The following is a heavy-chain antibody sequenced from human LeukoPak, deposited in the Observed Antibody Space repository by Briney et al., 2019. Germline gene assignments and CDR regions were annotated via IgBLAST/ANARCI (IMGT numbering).Heavy chain of an antibody. CDR3: AKVHDFWSGYEDF. D-gene: IGHD3-3*01. V-gene: IGHV3-21*04. J-gene: IGHJ4*02. CDR2: TSSSSSYI. CDR1: GFTFSSYS. Sequence: PGGSLGLSFAASGFTFSSYSMTGVRQAPGKGRGGASSTSSSSSYIYYADSVKGRFTISRDNSKNTLYLQMNSLRAEDTAVYYCAKVHDFWSGYEDFWGQGTLVTVSS.